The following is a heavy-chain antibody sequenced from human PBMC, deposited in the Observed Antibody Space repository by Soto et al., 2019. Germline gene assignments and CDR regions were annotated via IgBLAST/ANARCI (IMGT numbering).Heavy chain of an antibody. CDR3: ARDSLSANHHPYYHYVMDV. Sequence: PGGSLRLSCAASGFTVSSNYMSWVRQAPGKGLEWVSVIYSGGSTYYADSVKGRFTISRDNSKNTLYLQMNSLRAEDTAVYYCARDSLSANHHPYYHYVMDVWGQGTTVTVSS. CDR1: GFTVSSNY. V-gene: IGHV3-53*01. J-gene: IGHJ6*02. CDR2: IYSGGST.